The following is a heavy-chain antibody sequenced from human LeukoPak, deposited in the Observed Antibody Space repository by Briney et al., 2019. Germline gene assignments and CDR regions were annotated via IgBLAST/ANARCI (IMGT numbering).Heavy chain of an antibody. V-gene: IGHV3-30*04. CDR3: ARDPTLGGTYYYGMDV. Sequence: GGSLRLSCAASGFTFSSYAMHWVRRAPGKGLEWVAVISYDGTNKYYADSVKGRFTISRDKSKNTLYLQMNSLRAEDTALYYGARDPTLGGTYYYGMDVWGKGTTVTVSS. J-gene: IGHJ6*04. D-gene: IGHD1-26*01. CDR2: ISYDGTNK. CDR1: GFTFSSYA.